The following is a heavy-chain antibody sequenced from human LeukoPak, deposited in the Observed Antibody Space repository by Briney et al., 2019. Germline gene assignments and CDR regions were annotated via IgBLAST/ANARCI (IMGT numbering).Heavy chain of an antibody. Sequence: GGSLRLSCAASGFTFSSYAMNWVRQVPGKGLEWVSPISGSGGSTYYADSVKGRFTISRDNSKNTLYLQMNGLRAEDTAVHYCAEDSDGMDVWGQGTTVTVSS. J-gene: IGHJ6*02. CDR1: GFTFSSYA. V-gene: IGHV3-23*01. CDR2: ISGSGGST. CDR3: AEDSDGMDV.